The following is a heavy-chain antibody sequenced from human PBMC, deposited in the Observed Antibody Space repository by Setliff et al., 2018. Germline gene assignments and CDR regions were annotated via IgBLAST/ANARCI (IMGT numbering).Heavy chain of an antibody. D-gene: IGHD3-9*01. CDR3: ARVPDFDWSQVDY. CDR2: IYPGDSHT. J-gene: IGHJ4*02. Sequence: GESLKISCKGSGYSFSNFWIGWVRQMPGKGLEWMGIIYPGDSHTRYSPSFQGQVTMSADKSTSTAYMELRSLRSDDTAVYYCARVPDFDWSQVDYWGQGTLVTVSS. V-gene: IGHV5-51*01. CDR1: GYSFSNFW.